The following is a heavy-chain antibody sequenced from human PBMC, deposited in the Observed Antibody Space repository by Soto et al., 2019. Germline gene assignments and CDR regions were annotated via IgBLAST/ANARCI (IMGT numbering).Heavy chain of an antibody. CDR1: GFTFSSYA. Sequence: GGSLRLSCAASGFTFSSYAMHWVRQAPGKGLEWVAVISYDGSNKYYADCVKGRFTISRDNSKNTLYLQMNSLRAEDTAVYYCARESYYDSSGYSPWGQGTLVTVSS. J-gene: IGHJ5*02. V-gene: IGHV3-30-3*01. CDR2: ISYDGSNK. D-gene: IGHD3-22*01. CDR3: ARESYYDSSGYSP.